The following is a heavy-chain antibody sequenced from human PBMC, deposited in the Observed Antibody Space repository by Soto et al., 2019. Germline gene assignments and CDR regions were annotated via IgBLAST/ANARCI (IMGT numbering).Heavy chain of an antibody. CDR2: INAVNGDT. D-gene: IGHD6-13*01. CDR3: VRRHVSATGIDWFDP. Sequence: ASVKVSCKXSGYTFTSYGIHWVRQAPGQRLEWMEWINAVNGDTKYSPKFQGRVTITRDTSASTAYMELSSLRSEDTAVYYCVRRHVSATGIDWFDPWGQGTLVTVSS. J-gene: IGHJ5*02. CDR1: GYTFTSYG. V-gene: IGHV1-3*01.